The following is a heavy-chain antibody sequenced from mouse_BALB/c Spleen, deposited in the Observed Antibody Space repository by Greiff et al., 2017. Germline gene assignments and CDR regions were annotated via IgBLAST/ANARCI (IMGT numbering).Heavy chain of an antibody. CDR2: ISYDGSN. CDR1: GYSITSGYY. Sequence: ESGPGLVKPSQSLSLTCSVTGYSITSGYYWNWIRQFPGNKLEWMGYISYDGSNNYNPSLKNRISITRDTSKNQFFLKLNSVTTEDTATYYCARDRGGYDAMDYWGQGTSVTVSS. V-gene: IGHV3-6*02. J-gene: IGHJ4*01. D-gene: IGHD3-1*01. CDR3: ARDRGGYDAMDY.